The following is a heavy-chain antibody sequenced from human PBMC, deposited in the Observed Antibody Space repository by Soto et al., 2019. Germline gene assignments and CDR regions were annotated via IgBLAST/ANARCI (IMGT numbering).Heavy chain of an antibody. Sequence: SVKVSCKASGGAFSSYAISWVRQTPGQGLEWMGGIIPIFGTANYAQKFQGRVTITADESTSTACMELSSLRSEDTAVYYCARAVPRRKTSIQLLPRLDYWGQGTLVTVPS. CDR2: IIPIFGTA. V-gene: IGHV1-69*13. CDR3: ARAVPRRKTSIQLLPRLDY. J-gene: IGHJ4*02. CDR1: GGAFSSYA. D-gene: IGHD5-18*01.